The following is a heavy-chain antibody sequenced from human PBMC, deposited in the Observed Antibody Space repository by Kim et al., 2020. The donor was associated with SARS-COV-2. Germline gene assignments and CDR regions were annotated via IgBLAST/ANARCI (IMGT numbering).Heavy chain of an antibody. CDR1: GGSISSSSYY. V-gene: IGHV4-39*07. Sequence: SETLSLTCTVSGGSISSSSYYWGWIRQPPGKGLEWIGSIYYSGSTYYNPSLKSRVTISVDTSKNQFSLKLSSVTAADTAVYYCARDLVAPRRGSGWYWPRGLVPGPHDYWGQGTLVTVSS. D-gene: IGHD6-19*01. CDR3: ARDLVAPRRGSGWYWPRGLVPGPHDY. CDR2: IYYSGST. J-gene: IGHJ4*02.